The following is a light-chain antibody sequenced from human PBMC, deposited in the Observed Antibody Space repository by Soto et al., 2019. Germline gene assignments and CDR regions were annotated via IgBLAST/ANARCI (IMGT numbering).Light chain of an antibody. CDR1: SSDVGSYNS. Sequence: QSALTQPASVSGSPGQSITISCTGTSSDVGSYNSVCWHRQHPGQAPKLIIYDVTSRASEIPDRFSASKSGNTASLTISGLQAGDEADYYCSSYRSSSTYVFGTGTKLTVL. CDR3: SSYRSSSTYV. CDR2: DVT. J-gene: IGLJ1*01. V-gene: IGLV2-14*01.